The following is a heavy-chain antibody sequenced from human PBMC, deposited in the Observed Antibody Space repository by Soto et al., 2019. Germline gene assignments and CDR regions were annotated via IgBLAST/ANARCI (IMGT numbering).Heavy chain of an antibody. Sequence: SETLSLTCTVSGGSISSYYWSWIRQPPGKGLEWIGYIYYSGSTNYNPSLKSRVTISVDTSKNQFSLKLSSVTAADTAVYYCARGPPGPPKDDNYYYYGLDVWGQGTTVPVS. J-gene: IGHJ6*02. CDR2: IYYSGST. V-gene: IGHV4-59*08. CDR3: ARGPPGPPKDDNYYYYGLDV. D-gene: IGHD3-22*01. CDR1: GGSISSYY.